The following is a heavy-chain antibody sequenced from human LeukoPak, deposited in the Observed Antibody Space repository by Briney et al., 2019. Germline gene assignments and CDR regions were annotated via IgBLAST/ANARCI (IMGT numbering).Heavy chain of an antibody. V-gene: IGHV5-51*01. D-gene: IGHD6-19*01. CDR3: ARMRPDSSGWSYFDY. J-gene: IGHJ4*02. CDR1: GYSFTSYW. CDR2: IYPGDSDT. Sequence: GESLKISCKGSGYSFTSYWIGWVRQMPGKGLERMGIIYPGDSDTRYSPSFQGQVTISADKSISTAYLQWSSLKASDTAIYYCARMRPDSSGWSYFDYWGQGTLVTVSS.